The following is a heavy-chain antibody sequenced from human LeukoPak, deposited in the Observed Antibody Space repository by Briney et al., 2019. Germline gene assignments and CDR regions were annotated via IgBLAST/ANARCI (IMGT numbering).Heavy chain of an antibody. CDR2: ISGSGGST. J-gene: IGHJ4*02. D-gene: IGHD2-15*01. CDR3: AREGYCSGGSCRGGYYFDY. Sequence: PGGSLRLSCAASGFTFSSYAMSWVRQAPGKGLEWVSAISGSGGSTYYADSVKGRFTISRDNAKNSLYLQMNSPRAEDTAVYYCAREGYCSGGSCRGGYYFDYWGQGTLVTVSS. V-gene: IGHV3-23*01. CDR1: GFTFSSYA.